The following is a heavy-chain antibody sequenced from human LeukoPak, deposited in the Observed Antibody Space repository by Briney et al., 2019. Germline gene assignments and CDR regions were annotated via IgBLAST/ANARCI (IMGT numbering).Heavy chain of an antibody. CDR2: IIPIFGTA. J-gene: IGHJ3*02. D-gene: IGHD6-13*01. V-gene: IGHV1-69*13. CDR1: GGTFSSYA. CDR3: ASNPGYSSYDAFDI. Sequence: SVKVSGKASGGTFSSYAISWVRQAPGQGLEWMGGIIPIFGTANYAQKFQGRVTITADESTSTAYMELSSLRSEDTAVYYCASNPGYSSYDAFDIWGQGTMVTVSS.